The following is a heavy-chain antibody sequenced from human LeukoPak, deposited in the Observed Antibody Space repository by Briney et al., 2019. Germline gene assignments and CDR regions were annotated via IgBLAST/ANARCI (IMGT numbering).Heavy chain of an antibody. CDR1: GYTFTSYA. D-gene: IGHD3-16*02. Sequence: ASVKVSCEASGYTFTSYAMNWVRQAPGQGLEWMGWINPNTGNPTYAQGFTGRFVFSLDTSVSTTYLQISSLKAEDTAVYYCAXXXXXLGGLSFPDQWGQGTLVSVSS. CDR2: INPNTGNP. CDR3: AXXXXXLGGLSFPDQ. V-gene: IGHV7-4-1*02. J-gene: IGHJ5*02.